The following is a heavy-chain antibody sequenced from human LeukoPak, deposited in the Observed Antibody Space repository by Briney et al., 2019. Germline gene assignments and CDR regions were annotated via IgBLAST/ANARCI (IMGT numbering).Heavy chain of an antibody. CDR1: GFSFSNAW. V-gene: IGHV3-15*01. Sequence: GGSLRLSCAASGFSFSNAWMYWVRQAPGKGLECVGRIKSKSDGGTTDSAAHVKGRFIISRDDSKNTLFLQMNSLKTEDTAVYYCTTDGAGRLGRGSPPYYFDYWGQGSLVTVSS. CDR2: IKSKSDGGTT. D-gene: IGHD4/OR15-4a*01. J-gene: IGHJ4*02. CDR3: TTDGAGRLGRGSPPYYFDY.